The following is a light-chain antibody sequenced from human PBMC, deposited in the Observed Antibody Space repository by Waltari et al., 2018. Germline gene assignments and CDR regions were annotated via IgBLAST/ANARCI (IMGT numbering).Light chain of an antibody. CDR1: SSDIGAYNY. Sequence: QSALTQPPSASGSPGQSVTISCTGTSSDIGAYNYVSWYQMHPGKAPKLLIYEVSNGPSGVPDRFSGSKSGNTASLTVSGLQAEDEAEYFCASYAGNNNYVVGSGTKVTVL. CDR2: EVS. V-gene: IGLV2-8*01. J-gene: IGLJ1*01. CDR3: ASYAGNNNYV.